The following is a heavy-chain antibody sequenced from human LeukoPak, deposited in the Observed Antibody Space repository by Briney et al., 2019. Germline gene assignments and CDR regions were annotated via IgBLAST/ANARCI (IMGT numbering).Heavy chain of an antibody. CDR1: GFTFSSYW. CDR2: INSDGSST. CDR3: STGSGHAFDI. J-gene: IGHJ3*02. Sequence: GGSLRLSGAASGFTFSSYWLHWVRQVPGKGLVWVSRINSDGSSTSYADSVKGRFTISRDNAKNTLYVQMNILRAEDTAVYYCSTGSGHAFDIWGRGTMVTVSS. V-gene: IGHV3-74*01. D-gene: IGHD3-10*01.